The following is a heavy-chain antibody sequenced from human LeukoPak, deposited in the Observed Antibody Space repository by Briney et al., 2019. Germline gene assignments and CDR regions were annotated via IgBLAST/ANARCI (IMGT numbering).Heavy chain of an antibody. D-gene: IGHD2-15*01. CDR3: AREDRYCSDDSCYSLDY. J-gene: IGHJ4*02. CDR1: GFTFRSYA. V-gene: IGHV3-30*04. CDR2: ISSDGRNK. Sequence: GGSLRLSCEASGFTFRSYAMHWVRQPPGKGLEWVSLISSDGRNKDYADSVKGRFTVSRDNSKNTLYLQMSSLRAEDTAVYYCAREDRYCSDDSCYSLDYWGQGTLVSVSS.